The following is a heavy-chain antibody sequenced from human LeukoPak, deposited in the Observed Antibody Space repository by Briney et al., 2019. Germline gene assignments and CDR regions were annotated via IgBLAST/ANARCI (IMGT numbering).Heavy chain of an antibody. CDR1: GGSINSYH. Sequence: PSETLSLTCTVSGGSINSYHWSWIRQPPGKGLEWIGYIYSRGSAKYNPSLKSRVTISVDTSKNQFSLKLTSVTAADTAVYYCARPQGYGDAFDIWGQGTVVTVSS. CDR2: IYSRGSA. D-gene: IGHD5-18*01. J-gene: IGHJ3*02. CDR3: ARPQGYGDAFDI. V-gene: IGHV4-59*01.